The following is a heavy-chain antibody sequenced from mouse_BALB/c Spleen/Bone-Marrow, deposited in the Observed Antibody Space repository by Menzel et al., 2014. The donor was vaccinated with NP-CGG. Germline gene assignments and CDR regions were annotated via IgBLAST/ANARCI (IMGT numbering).Heavy chain of an antibody. CDR3: TRSNYGYWYFDV. CDR2: INPSNGGT. CDR1: GYSFTNYY. J-gene: IGHJ1*01. D-gene: IGHD1-1*01. V-gene: IGHV1S81*02. Sequence: QVQLQQSGAELVKPGASVKLSCKASGYSFTNYYMYWVKRRPGQGLEWIGEINPSNGGTNFSEKFKNKATLTVDKSSSTAYMQLSSLTSEDSAVYYCTRSNYGYWYFDVWGAGTTASVSS.